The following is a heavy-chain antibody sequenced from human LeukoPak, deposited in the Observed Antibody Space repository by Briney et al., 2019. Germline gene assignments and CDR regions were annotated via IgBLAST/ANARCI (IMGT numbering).Heavy chain of an antibody. CDR2: ISYDGSNK. J-gene: IGHJ3*02. Sequence: GGSLRLSCAASGFRFSGHWMTWVRQAPGKGLEWVALISYDGSNKYYADSVRGRFTISRDNSKNTLFLQMNSLRAEDTAVYYCARALIAAAGIDAFDIWGQGTMVTVSS. CDR1: GFRFSGHW. V-gene: IGHV3-30*03. CDR3: ARALIAAAGIDAFDI. D-gene: IGHD6-13*01.